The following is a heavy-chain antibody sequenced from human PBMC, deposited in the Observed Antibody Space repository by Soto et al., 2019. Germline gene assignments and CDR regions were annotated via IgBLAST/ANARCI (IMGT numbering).Heavy chain of an antibody. V-gene: IGHV5-51*01. CDR1: GYSFTSYW. CDR3: ARLEIRKGYYYGMDV. Sequence: GESLKISCKGSGYSFTSYWIGWVRQMPGKGLEWMGIIYPGDSDTRYSPSLQGQVTISADKSISTAYLQWSSLKASDTAMYYCARLEIRKGYYYGMDVWGQGTTVTV. J-gene: IGHJ6*02. D-gene: IGHD1-1*01. CDR2: IYPGDSDT.